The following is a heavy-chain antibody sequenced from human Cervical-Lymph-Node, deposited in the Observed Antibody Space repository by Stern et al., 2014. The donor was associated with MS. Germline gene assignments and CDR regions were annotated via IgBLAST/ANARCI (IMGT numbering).Heavy chain of an antibody. Sequence: EEQLVESGAEVKKPGESLKISCKGSGYSVTSYWIGWVRQMPGKGLEWMGIVYTGDSAPRYSPYFRGQVSISAGKAVCPAYLQWSSLKASDTAMYYCARGVRGVYFDYWGQGTLVTVSS. CDR1: GYSVTSYW. D-gene: IGHD3-10*01. CDR3: ARGVRGVYFDY. J-gene: IGHJ4*02. V-gene: IGHV5-51*01. CDR2: VYTGDSAP.